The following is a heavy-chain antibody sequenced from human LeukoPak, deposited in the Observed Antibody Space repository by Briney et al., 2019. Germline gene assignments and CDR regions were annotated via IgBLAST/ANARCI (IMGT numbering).Heavy chain of an antibody. V-gene: IGHV3-21*01. CDR3: AVTFRRGIQLWLLDY. D-gene: IGHD5-18*01. CDR1: GFTFRSNS. Sequence: GGSLRLSCAAPGFTFRSNSMNWVRQAPGKGLEWVSSISSSSSYIYYADSVKGRFTISRDNAKNSLYLQMNSQRAEDTAVYYCAVTFRRGIQLWLLDYWGQGTLVTVPS. J-gene: IGHJ4*02. CDR2: ISSSSSYI.